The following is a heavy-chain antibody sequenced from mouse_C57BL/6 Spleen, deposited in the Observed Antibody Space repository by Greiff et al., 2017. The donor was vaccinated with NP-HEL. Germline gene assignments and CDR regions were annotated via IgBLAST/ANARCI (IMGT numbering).Heavy chain of an antibody. Sequence: EVQVVESGGGLVQPGGSLSLSCAASGFTFTDYYMSWVRQPPGKALEWLGFIRNKANGYTTEYSASVKGRFTISRDNSQSILYLQMNALRAEDSATYYCARSHYDYSFAYWGQGTLVTVSA. D-gene: IGHD2-4*01. CDR3: ARSHYDYSFAY. CDR2: IRNKANGYTT. V-gene: IGHV7-3*01. CDR1: GFTFTDYY. J-gene: IGHJ3*01.